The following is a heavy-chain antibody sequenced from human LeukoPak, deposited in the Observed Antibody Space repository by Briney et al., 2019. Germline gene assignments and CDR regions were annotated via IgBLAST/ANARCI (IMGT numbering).Heavy chain of an antibody. J-gene: IGHJ5*02. V-gene: IGHV1-18*01. Sequence: GAPVKVSCKASGYTFSSYGISWVRQAPGQGLEWMGWISGYTGNTNYAQNLQGRVTMTTDTSTSTAYMELRSLRSDDTALYYCARSSWFGGRSEWRWFDPWGQGTLVTVSS. CDR1: GYTFSSYG. CDR3: ARSSWFGGRSEWRWFDP. CDR2: ISGYTGNT. D-gene: IGHD3-10*01.